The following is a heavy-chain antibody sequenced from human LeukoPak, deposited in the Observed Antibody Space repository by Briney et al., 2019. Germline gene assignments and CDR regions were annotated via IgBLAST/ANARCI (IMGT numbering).Heavy chain of an antibody. CDR2: ISYDGSNK. CDR1: GFTFSNYG. Sequence: GSLRLSCAAFGFTFSNYGMHWVRQAPGKGLEWVAVISYDGSNKYYADSVKGRFAISRDNSKNTLYLQMNSLRAEDTAVYYCAKAYGYCTTTSCSHEEFDYWGQGTLVTVSS. J-gene: IGHJ4*02. V-gene: IGHV3-30*18. CDR3: AKAYGYCTTTSCSHEEFDY. D-gene: IGHD2-2*01.